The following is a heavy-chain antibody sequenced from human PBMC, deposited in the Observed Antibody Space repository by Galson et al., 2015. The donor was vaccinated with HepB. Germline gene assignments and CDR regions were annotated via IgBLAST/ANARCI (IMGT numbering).Heavy chain of an antibody. J-gene: IGHJ3*02. CDR2: IYWNDDK. Sequence: PALVKPTQTLTLTCTFSGFSLSTSGVGVGWIRQPPGKALEWLALIYWNDDKRYSPSLKSRLTITKDTSKNQVVLTMTNMDPVDTATYYCAHDYGDYVLDAFDIWGQGTMVTVSS. CDR3: AHDYGDYVLDAFDI. D-gene: IGHD4-17*01. V-gene: IGHV2-5*01. CDR1: GFSLSTSGVG.